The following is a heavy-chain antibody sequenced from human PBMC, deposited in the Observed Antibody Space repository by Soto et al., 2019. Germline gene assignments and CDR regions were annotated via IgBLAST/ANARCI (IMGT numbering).Heavy chain of an antibody. V-gene: IGHV1-69*02. Sequence: QVQLVQSGAEVKKPGSSVKVSCKASGGTFSSYTISWVRQAPGQGLEWMGRIIPILGISNYAQKVQGRVTITADKSTSTAYMELSSLRSEDTAVYYCARVYCSGGSCYYCDYWGQGTLVTVSS. CDR3: ARVYCSGGSCYYCDY. CDR1: GGTFSSYT. J-gene: IGHJ4*02. D-gene: IGHD2-15*01. CDR2: IIPILGIS.